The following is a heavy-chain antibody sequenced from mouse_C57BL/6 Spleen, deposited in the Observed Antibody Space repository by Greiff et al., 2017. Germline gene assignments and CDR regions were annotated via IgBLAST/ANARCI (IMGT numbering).Heavy chain of an antibody. J-gene: IGHJ3*01. D-gene: IGHD2-10*02. CDR3: ARVYGPWFAD. CDR2: IDPSDSYT. CDR1: GYTFTSYW. V-gene: IGHV1-59*01. Sequence: QVQLQQPGAELVRPGTSVKLSCKASGYTFTSYWMHWVKQRPGQGLEWIGVIDPSDSYTNYNQKFKGKATLTVDTSSSTAYMQLSSLTSEDSAVYYCARVYGPWFADWGQGTLVTVSA.